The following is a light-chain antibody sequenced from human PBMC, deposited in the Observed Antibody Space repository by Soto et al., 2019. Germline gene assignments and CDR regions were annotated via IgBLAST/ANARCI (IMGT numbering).Light chain of an antibody. V-gene: IGKV3-11*01. J-gene: IGKJ4*01. CDR2: DAS. Sequence: EIVVTQSPAILSLSPGERATLSCRASQSVSSYLAWYQQKPGQAPRLLIYDASNRATGIPARFSGSGSGTDFTLTISSLEPEEFAVYYCQQRSNWPLTFGGGTKVEIK. CDR1: QSVSSY. CDR3: QQRSNWPLT.